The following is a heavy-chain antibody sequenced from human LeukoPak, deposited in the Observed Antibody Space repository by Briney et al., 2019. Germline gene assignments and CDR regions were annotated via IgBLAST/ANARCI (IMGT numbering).Heavy chain of an antibody. CDR3: ARGERRVLGGYYYGSGSPLYAFDI. V-gene: IGHV3-53*01. J-gene: IGHJ3*02. CDR1: GFTLSSNY. CDR2: NYSGSRT. Sequence: PGGSLRLSCAASGFTLSSNYMSWLRQATGKGLEWVAVNYSGSRTYYPDSVEARFTISRHNHKNTLYLQMNSLRAGDTAVYYCARGERRVLGGYYYGSGSPLYAFDIWGQGTMVTVSS. D-gene: IGHD3-10*01.